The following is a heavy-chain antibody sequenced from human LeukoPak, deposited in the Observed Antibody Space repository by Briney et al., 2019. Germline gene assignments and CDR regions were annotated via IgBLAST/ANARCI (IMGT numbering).Heavy chain of an antibody. D-gene: IGHD2-21*01. CDR1: GFTFSNAW. CDR2: IKSKTDGGTT. J-gene: IGHJ3*02. V-gene: IGHV3-15*01. CDR3: TTTVVIAPSDAFDI. Sequence: GRSLRISCAASGFTFSNAWMRLVRQAPGKGLDWLGRIKSKTDGGTTDYAAHVQGRSTISRDDSKNTLYLQMNSLKTEDTAVYYCTTTVVIAPSDAFDIWGQGTMVTVSS.